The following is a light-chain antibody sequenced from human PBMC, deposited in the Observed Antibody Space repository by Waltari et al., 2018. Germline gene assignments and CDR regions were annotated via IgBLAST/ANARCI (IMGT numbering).Light chain of an antibody. V-gene: IGKV4-1*01. CDR1: KNILYSSNSKNY. CDR2: WAS. Sequence: DIVMTQSPDSLAVSLGERATINCKSSKNILYSSNSKNYLDWYQHKPGQPPKLLIYWASTRDSGVPDRFCGSGSETDFTLTISSLQAEDVAVYYCQQYYSIPYTFGQGTKLEIK. CDR3: QQYYSIPYT. J-gene: IGKJ2*01.